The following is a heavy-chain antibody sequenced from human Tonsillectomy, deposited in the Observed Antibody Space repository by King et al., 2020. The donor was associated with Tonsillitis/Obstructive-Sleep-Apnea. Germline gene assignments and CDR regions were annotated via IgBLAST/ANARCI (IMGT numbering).Heavy chain of an antibody. CDR3: ARHSDFWSGYYVFDY. CDR1: GGSISSYY. CDR2: IYYSGST. V-gene: IGHV4-59*08. J-gene: IGHJ4*02. D-gene: IGHD3-3*01. Sequence: VQLQELGPGLVKPSETLSLTCTVSGGSISSYYWSWIRQPPGKGLEWSGYIYYSGSTNYNPSLKSRVTISVDTSKNQFSLKLRSVTAAVTAVYYCARHSDFWSGYYVFDYWGQGTLVTVSS.